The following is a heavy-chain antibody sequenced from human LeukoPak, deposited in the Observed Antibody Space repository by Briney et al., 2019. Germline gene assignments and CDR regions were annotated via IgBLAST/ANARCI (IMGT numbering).Heavy chain of an antibody. V-gene: IGHV1-69*04. CDR3: AREAYGSGSYRPRGAFDI. CDR2: IIPILGIA. J-gene: IGHJ3*02. CDR1: GGTFSSYA. D-gene: IGHD3-10*01. Sequence: ASVKVPCKASGGTFSSYAISWVRQAPGQGLEWMGRIIPILGIANYAQKFQGRVTIIADKSTSTAYMELSSLRSEDTAVYYCAREAYGSGSYRPRGAFDIWGQGTMVTVSS.